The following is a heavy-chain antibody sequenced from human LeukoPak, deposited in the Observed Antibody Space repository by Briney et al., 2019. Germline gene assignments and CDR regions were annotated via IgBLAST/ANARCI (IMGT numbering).Heavy chain of an antibody. J-gene: IGHJ3*02. CDR3: AKWEASYEAFSI. V-gene: IGHV4-4*09. Sequence: NPSETLSLTCTVSGGSISDFYCNWIRQPPGKGLEWIGYISSGGPTRYNPSLKSRVTASSDTSRNQSSLKLSSVTAADTAVYYCAKWEASYEAFSIWGQGTMVTVSS. CDR2: ISSGGPT. D-gene: IGHD1-26*01. CDR1: GGSISDFY.